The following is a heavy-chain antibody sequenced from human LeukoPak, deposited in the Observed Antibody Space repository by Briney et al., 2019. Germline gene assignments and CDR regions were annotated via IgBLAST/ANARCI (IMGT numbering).Heavy chain of an antibody. J-gene: IGHJ4*02. CDR3: ARRAGSTWFGELALDS. V-gene: IGHV3-21*01. CDR1: GFTFSSYS. CDR2: ISSSSSYI. Sequence: GGSLLLSCAASGFTFSSYSMNWVRQAPGKGLEWVSSISSSSSYIYYADSVKGRFTISRDNAKNSLYLQMNSLRAVDTAVYYCARRAGSTWFGELALDSWGQGTLVTVSS. D-gene: IGHD3-10*01.